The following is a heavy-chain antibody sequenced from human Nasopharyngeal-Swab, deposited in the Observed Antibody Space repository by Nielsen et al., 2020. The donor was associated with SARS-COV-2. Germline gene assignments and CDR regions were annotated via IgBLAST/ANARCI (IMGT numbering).Heavy chain of an antibody. J-gene: IGHJ6*02. CDR2: IGTAGDT. D-gene: IGHD6-13*01. V-gene: IGHV3-13*01. Sequence: GGSLRLSCAASGFTFSSHDMHWVRQATGKGLEWVSAIGTAGDTYYPGSVKGRFTISRENAKNSLYLQMNSLRAGDTAVYYCARDRVDSSSWGYYYYGMDVWGQGTTVTVSS. CDR1: GFTFSSHD. CDR3: ARDRVDSSSWGYYYYGMDV.